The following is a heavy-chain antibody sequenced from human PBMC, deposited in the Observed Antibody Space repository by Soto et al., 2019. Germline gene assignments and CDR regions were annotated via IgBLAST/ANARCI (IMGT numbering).Heavy chain of an antibody. CDR2: ISGSDGKT. Sequence: GGSLRLSCAASGFSFGSYALSWVRQAPGKGLEWVSTISGSDGKTFYADSVKGRFSISRDTSQSALYLQMNSLRADDTAMYYCARWSYLDYWGQGTRVTV. J-gene: IGHJ4*02. CDR3: ARWSYLDY. V-gene: IGHV3-23*01. D-gene: IGHD3-3*01. CDR1: GFSFGSYA.